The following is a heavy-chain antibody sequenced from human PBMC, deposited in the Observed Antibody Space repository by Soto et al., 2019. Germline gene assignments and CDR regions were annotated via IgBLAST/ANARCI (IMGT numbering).Heavy chain of an antibody. J-gene: IGHJ6*02. D-gene: IGHD1-26*01. CDR2: ISYDGRNK. CDR3: AKDWRWEQQIYGMNV. CDR1: GFTFSYYG. V-gene: IGHV3-30*18. Sequence: QAGGSLRLSCAASGFTFSYYGMHWVRQAPGKGLEWVADISYDGRNKYYAESVKGRFTISRDNSKNTLYLQMNSLRTEDTAVYYCAKDWRWEQQIYGMNVWGQGTTVTVSS.